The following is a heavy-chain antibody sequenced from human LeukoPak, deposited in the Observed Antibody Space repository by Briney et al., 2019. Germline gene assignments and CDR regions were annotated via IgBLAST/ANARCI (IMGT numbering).Heavy chain of an antibody. CDR1: RFTFSSYA. CDR3: AKGYCSSTSCYRQDY. Sequence: PGGSLRLSCAASRFTFSSYAMSWVRQAPGKGLEWVSSISGGSGGNTYYADSVKGRFTISRDNSKNTLYLQMNSLRAEDTAVYYCAKGYCSSTSCYRQDYWGQGTLVTVSS. J-gene: IGHJ4*02. V-gene: IGHV3-23*01. D-gene: IGHD2-2*01. CDR2: ISGGSGGNT.